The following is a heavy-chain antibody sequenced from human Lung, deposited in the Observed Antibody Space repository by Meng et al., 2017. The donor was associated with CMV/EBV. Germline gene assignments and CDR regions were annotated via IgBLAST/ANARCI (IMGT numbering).Heavy chain of an antibody. V-gene: IGHV3-21*01. J-gene: IGHJ4*02. Sequence: GESLKISCTASGFSFNTYTLNWVRQAPGKGLEWVSSINSNSNNSLYADSVKGRFTISRDNAKSSLSLQMNSLRAEDTAVYYCARNRRYDTGGYPDYWGQGXLVTVSS. D-gene: IGHD3-22*01. CDR1: GFSFNTYT. CDR3: ARNRRYDTGGYPDY. CDR2: INSNSNNS.